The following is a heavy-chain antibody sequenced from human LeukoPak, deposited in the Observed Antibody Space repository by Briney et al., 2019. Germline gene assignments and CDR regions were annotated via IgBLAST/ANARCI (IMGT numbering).Heavy chain of an antibody. J-gene: IGHJ3*02. CDR2: IIPIFGTA. CDR3: ARDYAMTTVAKMNDAFDI. Sequence: SVKVSCKASGGTFSSYAISWVRQAPGQGLEWMGGIIPIFGTANYAQKFQGRVTITADESTSTAYMELSSLRSEDTAVYYCARDYAMTTVAKMNDAFDIWGQGTMVTVSS. D-gene: IGHD4-23*01. V-gene: IGHV1-69*13. CDR1: GGTFSSYA.